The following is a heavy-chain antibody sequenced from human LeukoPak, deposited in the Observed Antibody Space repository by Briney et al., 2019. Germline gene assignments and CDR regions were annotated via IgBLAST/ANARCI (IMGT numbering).Heavy chain of an antibody. J-gene: IGHJ4*02. CDR3: ARDPSSTGYADY. V-gene: IGHV3-48*03. CDR1: GFTFSNYE. D-gene: IGHD3-9*01. Sequence: PGGSLRLSCVASGFTFSNYEMNWARQAPGKGLEWVSYISSSGSTIYYADSVKGRFTISRGNAKNSLYLQMNSLRAEDTAVYYCARDPSSTGYADYWSQGTLVTVSS. CDR2: ISSSGSTI.